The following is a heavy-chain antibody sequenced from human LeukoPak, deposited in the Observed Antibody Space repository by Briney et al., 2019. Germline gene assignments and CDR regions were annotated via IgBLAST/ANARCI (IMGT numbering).Heavy chain of an antibody. CDR1: GFTFSDYY. Sequence: PGGSLRLSCAASGFTFSDYYMSWIRQAPGKGLEWVSYISSSGSTIYYADSVKGRFTISRDNAKNSLYLQMNSLRAEDTAVYYCAGDPNILRDIVVVPAAGWFDPWGQGTLVTVSS. D-gene: IGHD2-2*01. CDR2: ISSSGSTI. J-gene: IGHJ5*02. CDR3: AGDPNILRDIVVVPAAGWFDP. V-gene: IGHV3-11*01.